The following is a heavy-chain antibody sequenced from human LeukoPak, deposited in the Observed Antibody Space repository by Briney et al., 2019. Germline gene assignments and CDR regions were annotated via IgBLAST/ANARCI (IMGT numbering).Heavy chain of an antibody. Sequence: KPSETLSLTCAVYGGSFSGYYWSWIRQPPGKGPEWIGEINHSGSTNYNPSLKSRVTISVDTSKNQFSLKLSSVTAADTAVYYCARDSSADAFDIWGQGTMVTVSS. D-gene: IGHD2-15*01. J-gene: IGHJ3*02. V-gene: IGHV4-34*01. CDR2: INHSGST. CDR3: ARDSSADAFDI. CDR1: GGSFSGYY.